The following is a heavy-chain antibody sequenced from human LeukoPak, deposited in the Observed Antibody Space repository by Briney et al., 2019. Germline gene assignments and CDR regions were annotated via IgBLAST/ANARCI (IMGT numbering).Heavy chain of an antibody. Sequence: SETLSLTCTVSGGSISSYYWSWIRQPPGKGLEWIGYISYSGSTNYNPSLKSRVTISVDTSKNQFSLKLSSVTAADTAVYYCARDIIPRGLRWFDPWGQGTLVTVSS. CDR3: ARDIIPRGLRWFDP. J-gene: IGHJ5*02. D-gene: IGHD4-17*01. CDR1: GGSISSYY. CDR2: ISYSGST. V-gene: IGHV4-59*01.